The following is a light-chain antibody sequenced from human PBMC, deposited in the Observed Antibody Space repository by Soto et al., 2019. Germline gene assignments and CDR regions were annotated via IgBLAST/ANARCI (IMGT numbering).Light chain of an antibody. CDR1: QSISSW. J-gene: IGKJ1*01. CDR2: KAS. CDR3: QQYDSYSPT. Sequence: DIQMTQSPSTLSASVGDRVTITCRASQSISSWLAWYQQKPGKAPTLLIYKASSLESGVPSRFSGSGSGTEFTLTISNLQPDDFATYYCQQYDSYSPTFGQGTKVEIK. V-gene: IGKV1-5*03.